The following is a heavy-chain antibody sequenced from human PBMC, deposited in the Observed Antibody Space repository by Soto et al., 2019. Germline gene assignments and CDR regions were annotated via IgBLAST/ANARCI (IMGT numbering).Heavy chain of an antibody. V-gene: IGHV1-2*02. Sequence: QVQLVQSGAEVKKPGAAVKVSCKASGYTFSDRNMHWVRQAPGQGLEWMAWINPGSGGTDYAQKFQGRLTMTRDTSITTAYMELSSLTSDVTAVYYCARGVGSSWFDPWGQGTLVTVSS. CDR2: INPGSGGT. CDR3: ARGVGSSWFDP. D-gene: IGHD6-25*01. CDR1: GYTFSDRN. J-gene: IGHJ5*02.